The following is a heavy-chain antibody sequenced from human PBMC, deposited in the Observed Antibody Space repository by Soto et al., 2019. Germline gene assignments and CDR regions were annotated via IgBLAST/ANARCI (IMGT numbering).Heavy chain of an antibody. CDR3: ARQHCSGGSCYSGDWFDP. V-gene: IGHV1-69*12. CDR2: IIPIFGTA. J-gene: IGHJ5*02. D-gene: IGHD2-15*01. CDR1: GGTFSSYA. Sequence: QVQLVQSGAEVKKPGSSVKVSCKASGGTFSSYAISWVRQAPGQGLEWMGGIIPIFGTANYAQKFQGRVTINADESTSTAYMELSSLRSEDTAVYYCARQHCSGGSCYSGDWFDPWGQGTLVTVSS.